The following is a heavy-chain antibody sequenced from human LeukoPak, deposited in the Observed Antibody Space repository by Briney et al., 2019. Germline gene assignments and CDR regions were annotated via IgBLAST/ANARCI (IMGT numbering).Heavy chain of an antibody. D-gene: IGHD1-1*01. V-gene: IGHV3-23*01. J-gene: IGHJ4*02. CDR3: ANAGDDGAVGDY. CDR2: ISGSGGST. Sequence: GGSLRLSCAASGFTFSSYAMSWVRQAPGEGLEWVSAISGSGGSTYYADSVKGRFTISRDNSKNTLYLQMNSLRAEDTAVYYCANAGDDGAVGDYWGQGTLVTVSS. CDR1: GFTFSSYA.